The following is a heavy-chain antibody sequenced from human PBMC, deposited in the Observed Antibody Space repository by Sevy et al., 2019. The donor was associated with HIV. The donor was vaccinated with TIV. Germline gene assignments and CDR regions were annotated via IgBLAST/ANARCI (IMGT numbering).Heavy chain of an antibody. Sequence: GGSLRLSCIGSGFSFSYYGIHWVRQAPGKGLDWVALISHDGINEYYADSVKGRFTISRENSNNTVYLEMNSLRNEDTAIYFCANAYSGSYSHSYLYALDVWGQGTTVTVSS. V-gene: IGHV3-30*18. CDR3: ANAYSGSYSHSYLYALDV. CDR1: GFSFSYYG. CDR2: ISHDGINE. D-gene: IGHD1-26*01. J-gene: IGHJ6*02.